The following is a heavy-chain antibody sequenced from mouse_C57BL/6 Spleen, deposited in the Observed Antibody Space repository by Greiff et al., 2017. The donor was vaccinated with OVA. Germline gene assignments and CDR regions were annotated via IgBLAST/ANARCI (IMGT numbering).Heavy chain of an antibody. D-gene: IGHD6-1*01. J-gene: IGHJ4*01. CDR1: GYTFTSSW. Sequence: QVQLQQPGAELVMPGASVKLSCKASGYTFTSSWMHWVKQRPGQGLEWIGEIDPSDSYTNYNQKFKGKSTLTVDKSSSTAYMQLSSLTSEDSAVYYCARSLVYYAMDYWGQGTSVTVSS. CDR2: IDPSDSYT. V-gene: IGHV1-69*01. CDR3: ARSLVYYAMDY.